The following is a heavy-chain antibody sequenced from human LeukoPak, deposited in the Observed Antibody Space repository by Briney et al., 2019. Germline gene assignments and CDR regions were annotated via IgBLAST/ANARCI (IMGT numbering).Heavy chain of an antibody. V-gene: IGHV1-2*02. J-gene: IGHJ4*02. Sequence: ASVKVSCKAFGYTFTGKYVHWVRQAPGQGLEWMGWINPNSGATNYAQKFQGRVTMTRDTSISTAYMELSRLRSDDTAVYYCARAMDYDFWSAANDYWGQGTLVTVSS. D-gene: IGHD3-3*01. CDR3: ARAMDYDFWSAANDY. CDR1: GYTFTGKY. CDR2: INPNSGAT.